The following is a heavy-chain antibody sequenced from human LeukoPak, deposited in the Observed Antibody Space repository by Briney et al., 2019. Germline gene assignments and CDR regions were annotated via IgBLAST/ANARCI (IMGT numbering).Heavy chain of an antibody. J-gene: IGHJ6*03. CDR3: ARDLPAVVDFWSGSDYYYMDV. CDR2: ISSSSSTI. D-gene: IGHD3-3*01. CDR1: GFTFSSYS. V-gene: IGHV3-48*01. Sequence: GGSLKLSCAASGFTFSSYSMNWVRQAPGKGLEWVSYISSSSSTIYYADSVKGRFTISRDNAKNSLYLQMNSLRAEDTAVYYCARDLPAVVDFWSGSDYYYMDVWGKGTTVTVSS.